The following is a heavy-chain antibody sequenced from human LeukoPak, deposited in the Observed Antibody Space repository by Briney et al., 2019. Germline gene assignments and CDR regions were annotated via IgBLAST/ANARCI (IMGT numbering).Heavy chain of an antibody. V-gene: IGHV1-18*01. CDR2: ISAYNGNT. D-gene: IGHD5-18*01. CDR3: ATVDTAMALFDY. Sequence: ASLKVSSKPSLYTPTIYGTSSVPQAPQEGLWRMGWISAYNGNTNYAQKLQGRVTMTTDTPTSTANIELRSLRSADTAVYYCATVDTAMALFDYWGQGTLVTVSS. CDR1: LYTPTIYG. J-gene: IGHJ4*02.